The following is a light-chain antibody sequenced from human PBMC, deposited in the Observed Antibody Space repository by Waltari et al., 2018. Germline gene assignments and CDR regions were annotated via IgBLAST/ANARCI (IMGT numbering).Light chain of an antibody. J-gene: IGKJ2*01. V-gene: IGKV2-30*01. CDR2: ETS. Sequence: DVVVTQSPLSLPVTLGQPASISCRSGQSLVSSDGNTYLNWFHLRPGQSPRRLIYETSKRDSGFPDRFSGSGSGAGFTLKISRVEAEDVGIYYCMQATHWPYTFGQGTKLEIK. CDR3: MQATHWPYT. CDR1: QSLVSSDGNTY.